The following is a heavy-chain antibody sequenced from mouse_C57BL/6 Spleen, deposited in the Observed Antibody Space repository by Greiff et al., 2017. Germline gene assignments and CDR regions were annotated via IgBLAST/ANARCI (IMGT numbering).Heavy chain of an antibody. D-gene: IGHD6-1*01. CDR1: GYTFTSYW. Sequence: QVHVKQPGAELVKPGASVKLSCKASGYTFTSYWMHWVKQRPGQGLEWIGMIHPNSGSTNYNEKFKSKATLTVDKSSSTAYMQLSSLTSEDSAVYYCARKGSALDYWGQGTTLTVSS. V-gene: IGHV1-64*01. CDR2: IHPNSGST. CDR3: ARKGSALDY. J-gene: IGHJ2*01.